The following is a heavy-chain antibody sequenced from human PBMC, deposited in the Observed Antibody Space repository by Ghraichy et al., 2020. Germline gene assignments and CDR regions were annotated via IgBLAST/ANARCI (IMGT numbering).Heavy chain of an antibody. V-gene: IGHV3-64*01. CDR2: ISTNGGST. CDR1: GFTLSTYD. D-gene: IGHD2-15*01. J-gene: IGHJ4*02. CDR3: ARKLGYCGGGTCYYDL. Sequence: GGSLRLSCAASGFTLSTYDMHWVRQAPGKGLEYVSAISTNGGSTYYANSVKGRFTISRDNSRNTLYLQLGSLRTEDTAVYYCARKLGYCGGGTCYYDLWGQGTLVTVSS.